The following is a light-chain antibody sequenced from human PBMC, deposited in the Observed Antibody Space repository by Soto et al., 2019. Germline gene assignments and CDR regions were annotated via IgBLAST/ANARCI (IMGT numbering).Light chain of an antibody. J-gene: IGKJ2*01. CDR3: QQRRNWPPYT. Sequence: EIVLTQSPATLSLSPGERATLSCRASQSVSSYLAWYQQKPGQAPRLLIYDASNSATGIPARFSGSGSGTDFTRTISSLEPEDFAVYYCQQRRNWPPYTFGQGTKLEIK. CDR1: QSVSSY. V-gene: IGKV3-11*01. CDR2: DAS.